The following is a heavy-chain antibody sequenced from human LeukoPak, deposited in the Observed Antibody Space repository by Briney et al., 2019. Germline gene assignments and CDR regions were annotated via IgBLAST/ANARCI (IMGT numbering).Heavy chain of an antibody. CDR1: GGTFSSYA. V-gene: IGHV1-18*01. CDR2: ISAYNGNT. CDR3: ARDLRVAGTVGY. D-gene: IGHD4-23*01. J-gene: IGHJ4*02. Sequence: GASVKVSCKASGGTFSSYAISWVRQAPGQGLEWMGWISAYNGNTNYAQKLQGRVTMTTDTSTSTAYMELRSLRSDDTAVYYCARDLRVAGTVGYWGQGTLVTVSS.